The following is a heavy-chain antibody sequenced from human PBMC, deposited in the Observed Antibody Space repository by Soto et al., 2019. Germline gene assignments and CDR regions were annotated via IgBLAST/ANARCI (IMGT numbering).Heavy chain of an antibody. V-gene: IGHV1-2*02. Sequence: ASVKVSCKASGCTFTGYYMHWVRQAPGQGLEWMGWINPNSGGTNYAQKFQGRVTMTRDTSISTAYMELSRLRSDDTAVYYCARSFPEGDYYYGMDVWGQGTTVTVSS. CDR1: GCTFTGYY. D-gene: IGHD3-16*01. CDR3: ARSFPEGDYYYGMDV. CDR2: INPNSGGT. J-gene: IGHJ6*02.